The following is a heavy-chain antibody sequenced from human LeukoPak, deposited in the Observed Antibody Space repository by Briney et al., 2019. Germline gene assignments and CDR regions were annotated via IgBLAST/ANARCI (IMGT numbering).Heavy chain of an antibody. V-gene: IGHV3-30*04. J-gene: IGHJ5*02. D-gene: IGHD2-2*01. Sequence: GGSLRLSCAASGFTFSSYAMHWVRQAPGKGLEWVAVISYDGSNKYYADSVKGRFTISRDNSKNTLYLQTNSLRAEDTAVYYCARGRLFDCSSTSCYGWFDPWGQGTLVTVSS. CDR3: ARGRLFDCSSTSCYGWFDP. CDR1: GFTFSSYA. CDR2: ISYDGSNK.